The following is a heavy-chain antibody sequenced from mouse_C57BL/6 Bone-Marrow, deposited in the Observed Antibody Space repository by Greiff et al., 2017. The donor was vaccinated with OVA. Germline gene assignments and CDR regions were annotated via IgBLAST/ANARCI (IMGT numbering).Heavy chain of an antibody. CDR3: ARNWDGFDD. Sequence: QVQLKESGPELVKPGASVKLSCKASGYTFTSYDINWVKQRPGQGLEWIGWIYPRDGSTKYNQKFKGKATLTVDTSSSTAYMELHSLTSEDSAVYFCARNWDGFDDWGQGTTLTVSS. J-gene: IGHJ2*01. CDR2: IYPRDGST. CDR1: GYTFTSYD. D-gene: IGHD4-1*01. V-gene: IGHV1-85*01.